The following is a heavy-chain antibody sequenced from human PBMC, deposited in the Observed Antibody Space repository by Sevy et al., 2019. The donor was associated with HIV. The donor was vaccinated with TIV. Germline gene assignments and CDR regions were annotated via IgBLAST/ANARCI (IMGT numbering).Heavy chain of an antibody. Sequence: GESLKISCAASGFTFSTYDMHWVRQVAGEGVEWVSGIGTLLDTYYAASVKGRFTISRDNAKNSLFLQMNSLRAGDTARYYWARACTAAGYKSGPIDAFDVWGQGTVVTVSS. CDR3: ARACTAAGYKSGPIDAFDV. CDR2: IGTLLDT. V-gene: IGHV3-13*01. J-gene: IGHJ3*01. D-gene: IGHD6-13*01. CDR1: GFTFSTYD.